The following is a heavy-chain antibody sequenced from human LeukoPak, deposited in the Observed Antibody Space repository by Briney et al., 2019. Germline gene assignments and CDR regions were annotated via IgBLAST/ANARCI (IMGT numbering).Heavy chain of an antibody. CDR2: IYPGDSD. Sequence: GESLKISCKGSGYSFTNYWIGWVRQMPGKGLEWMGIIYPGDSDRYSPSFQGQVTISADKSISTAYLQWSSLKASDTAMYYCARLSRTPGTYFDYWGQGTLVTVSS. V-gene: IGHV5-51*01. D-gene: IGHD1-14*01. CDR3: ARLSRTPGTYFDY. CDR1: GYSFTNYW. J-gene: IGHJ4*02.